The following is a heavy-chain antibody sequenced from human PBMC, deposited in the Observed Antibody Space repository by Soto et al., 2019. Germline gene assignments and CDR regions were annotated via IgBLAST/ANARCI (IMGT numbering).Heavy chain of an antibody. J-gene: IGHJ4*02. D-gene: IGHD6-19*01. V-gene: IGHV7-4-1*01. CDR1: GYTFTSYA. Sequence: ASVKVSCKASGYTFTSYAMNWVRQAPGQGLEWMGWINTNTGNPTYAQGFTGRFVFSLDTSVSTAYLQICSLKAEDTAVYYCARVVGDYSSGGYGGAYYFDYWGQGTLVTVSS. CDR2: INTNTGNP. CDR3: ARVVGDYSSGGYGGAYYFDY.